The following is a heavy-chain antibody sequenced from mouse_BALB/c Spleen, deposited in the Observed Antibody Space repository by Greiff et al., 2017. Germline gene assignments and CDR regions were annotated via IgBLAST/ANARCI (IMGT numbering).Heavy chain of an antibody. CDR1: GFTFSSFG. J-gene: IGHJ2*01. CDR3: ARDGIYDGYYDYFDY. CDR2: ISSGSSTI. D-gene: IGHD2-3*01. V-gene: IGHV5-17*02. Sequence: EVKVVESGGGLVQPGGSRKLSCAASGFTFSSFGMHWVRQAPEKGLEWVAYISSGSSTIYYADTVKGRFTISRDNPKNTLFLQMTSLRSEDTAMYYCARDGIYDGYYDYFDYWCQGTTLTVSS.